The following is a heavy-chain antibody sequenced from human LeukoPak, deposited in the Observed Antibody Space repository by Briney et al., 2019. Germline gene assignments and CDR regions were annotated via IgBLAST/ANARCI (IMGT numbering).Heavy chain of an antibody. J-gene: IGHJ4*02. CDR1: GGTVTSYA. Sequence: SVKVSCKASGGTVTSYAISWVRQAPGQGVEWRGGIILIFGTGNYAQKFQVTVTITAAESTSTPYMELSSLSSEDTAVYYCARDEGYCRSTSCFLFDYWGQGTLVTVSS. V-gene: IGHV1-69*13. D-gene: IGHD2-2*01. CDR2: IILIFGTG. CDR3: ARDEGYCRSTSCFLFDY.